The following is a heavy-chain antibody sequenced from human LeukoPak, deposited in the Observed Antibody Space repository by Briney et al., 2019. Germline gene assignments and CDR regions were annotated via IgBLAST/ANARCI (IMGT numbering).Heavy chain of an antibody. CDR1: GGSFSGYY. Sequence: SETLSLTCAVYGGSFSGYYWSWIRQPPGKGLEWIGEINHSGSTNYNPSLKSRVTISVDTSKNQFSLKLNSVTAADTAVYYCARRLGIVYYYYMDVWGKGTTVTISS. J-gene: IGHJ6*03. V-gene: IGHV4-34*01. CDR3: ARRLGIVYYYYMDV. CDR2: INHSGST. D-gene: IGHD3-16*01.